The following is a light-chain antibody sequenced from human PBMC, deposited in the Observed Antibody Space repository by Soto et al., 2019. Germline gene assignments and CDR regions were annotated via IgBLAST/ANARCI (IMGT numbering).Light chain of an antibody. CDR3: QQYGSSPPLT. CDR2: GAS. CDR1: QSVPSDF. V-gene: IGKV3-20*01. J-gene: IGKJ4*01. Sequence: EIVLTQSPGTLSLSPGEGATLSCRASQSVPSDFLAWYRHKPGQAPRLLIYGASIRATGIPDRFSGSGSATDFTLTISRLEPEDFAVYYCQQYGSSPPLTFGGGTTVEIK.